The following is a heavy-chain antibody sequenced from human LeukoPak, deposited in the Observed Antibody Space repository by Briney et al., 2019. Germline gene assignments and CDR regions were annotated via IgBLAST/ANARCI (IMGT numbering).Heavy chain of an antibody. D-gene: IGHD4-17*01. Sequence: ASVKVSCKASGFTFTSSAVQWVRQARGQRLEWIGWIVVGSGNTNYAQKFQERVTITRDMSTSTAYMELSSLRSEDTALYYCAAGGTPYGDLDRKDYWGQGTLVTVSS. CDR1: GFTFTSSA. CDR3: AAGGTPYGDLDRKDY. V-gene: IGHV1-58*01. J-gene: IGHJ4*02. CDR2: IVVGSGNT.